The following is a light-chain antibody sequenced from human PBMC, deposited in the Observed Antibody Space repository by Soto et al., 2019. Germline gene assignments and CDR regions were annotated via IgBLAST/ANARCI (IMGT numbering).Light chain of an antibody. CDR1: SSDDGGYNY. CDR2: DVS. CDR3: SSYTSSSTLAV. V-gene: IGLV2-14*01. J-gene: IGLJ2*01. Sequence: QSALTQPASVSGYPGQSITISCTGTSSDDGGYNYVSWYQQHPGKAPKQMIYDVSNRPSGVSNRFSGSKSGNTASLTISGLQAEDEADYYCSSYTSSSTLAVFGGGTQLTVL.